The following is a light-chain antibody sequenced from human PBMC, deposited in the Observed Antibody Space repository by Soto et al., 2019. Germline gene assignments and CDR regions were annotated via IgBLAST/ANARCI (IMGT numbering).Light chain of an antibody. CDR1: SGSVSTIYY. V-gene: IGLV8-61*01. CDR2: STN. CDR3: VLYLGSGIAV. Sequence: QAVVTQDPSLSVSPGGTVTLTCGLTSGSVSTIYYPSWYQQTPGQAPRTLISSTNTRAPGVPDRFSGSILGNKAALTITGAQADDESHYYCVLYLGSGIAVFGGGTQLTVL. J-gene: IGLJ2*01.